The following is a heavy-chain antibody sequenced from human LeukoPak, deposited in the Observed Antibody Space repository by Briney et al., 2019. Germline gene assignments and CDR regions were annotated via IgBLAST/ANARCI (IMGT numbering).Heavy chain of an antibody. CDR1: GGSISSNSYY. CDR3: ARLYGSGSWFDP. J-gene: IGHJ5*02. CDR2: IYYSGRT. Sequence: SETLSLTCTVSGGSISSNSYYWVWIRQPPGKGLEWIGSIYYSGRTYYNPSLKSRLTISIDTSKNQFSLKVSSVTAADTAVYYCARLYGSGSWFDPWAREPWSPSPQ. V-gene: IGHV4-39*01. D-gene: IGHD3-10*01.